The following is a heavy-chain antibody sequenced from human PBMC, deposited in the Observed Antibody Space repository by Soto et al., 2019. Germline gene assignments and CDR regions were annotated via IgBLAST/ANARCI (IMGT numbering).Heavy chain of an antibody. CDR3: ARDLDTAMHHNWFDP. CDR1: GGSISSGGYY. CDR2: IYYSGST. J-gene: IGHJ5*02. Sequence: PSGTLSLTCTVSGGSISSGGYYWSWIRQHPGKGLEWIGYIYYSGSTYYNPSLKSRVTISVDTSKNQFSLKLSSVTAADTAVYYCARDLDTAMHHNWFDPWGQGTLVTVSS. D-gene: IGHD5-18*01. V-gene: IGHV4-31*03.